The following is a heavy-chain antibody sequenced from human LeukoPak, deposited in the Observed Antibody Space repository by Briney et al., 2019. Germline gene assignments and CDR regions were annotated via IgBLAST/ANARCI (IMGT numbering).Heavy chain of an antibody. Sequence: RGSLRLSCAASGFTFSNAWMSWVRQAPGKGLEWVGRIKSKTDGGTTDYAAPVKGRFTISRDASKNTLSLQMNSLKTEDTAVYWCTTEGYSGYDPFDYWGEGTLVTVSS. J-gene: IGHJ4*02. CDR2: IKSKTDGGTT. CDR3: TTEGYSGYDPFDY. D-gene: IGHD5-12*01. V-gene: IGHV3-15*01. CDR1: GFTFSNAW.